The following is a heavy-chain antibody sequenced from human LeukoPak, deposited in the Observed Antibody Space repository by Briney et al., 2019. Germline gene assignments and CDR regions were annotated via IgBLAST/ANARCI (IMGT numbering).Heavy chain of an antibody. J-gene: IGHJ4*02. CDR1: GFTFSSYA. Sequence: PGGSLRLSCAASGFTFSSYAMSWVRQAPGKGLEWVPAISGSGGSTYYADSVKGRFTISRDNSKNTLYLQMNSLRAEDTAVYYCAKVYYDILTGYFNYWGQGTLVTVSS. D-gene: IGHD3-9*01. V-gene: IGHV3-23*01. CDR2: ISGSGGST. CDR3: AKVYYDILTGYFNY.